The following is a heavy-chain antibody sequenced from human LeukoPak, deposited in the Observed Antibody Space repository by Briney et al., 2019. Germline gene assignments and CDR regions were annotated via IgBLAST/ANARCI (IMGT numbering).Heavy chain of an antibody. J-gene: IGHJ4*02. Sequence: GGSLRLSCAASGFTFSSYAMHWVRQAPGKGLEWVAVISYDGSNKYYADSVKGRFTISRDNSKNTLYLQMNSLRAEDTAVYYCARDPVVTQGRGSLDYWGQGTPVTVSS. D-gene: IGHD4-23*01. CDR2: ISYDGSNK. V-gene: IGHV3-30-3*01. CDR3: ARDPVVTQGRGSLDY. CDR1: GFTFSSYA.